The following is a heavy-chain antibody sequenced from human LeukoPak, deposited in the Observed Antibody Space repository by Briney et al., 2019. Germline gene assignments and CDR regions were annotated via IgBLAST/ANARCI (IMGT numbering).Heavy chain of an antibody. CDR1: GGSISSYY. D-gene: IGHD3-10*01. J-gene: IGHJ6*02. CDR2: IYYSGST. V-gene: IGHV4-59*01. Sequence: SETLSLTCTVSGGSISSYYWSWIRQPPGKGLEWIGYIYYSGSTNYNPPLKSRVTISVDTSKNQFSLELSSVTAADTAVYYCARDRVLWIGELSPYYYYGMDVWGQGTTVTVSS. CDR3: ARDRVLWIGELSPYYYYGMDV.